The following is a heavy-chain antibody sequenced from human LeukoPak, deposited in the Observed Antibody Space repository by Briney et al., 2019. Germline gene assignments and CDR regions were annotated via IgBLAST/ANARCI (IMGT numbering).Heavy chain of an antibody. Sequence: PGGSLRLSCAASGFTVSSNYMSWVRQAPGKGLEWVSVIYSGGSTYYADSVKGRFTISRDNSKNTLYLQMNSLRAEDTAVYYCAKDRLYCSSTSCYGGHWFDPWGQGTLVTVSS. J-gene: IGHJ5*02. CDR3: AKDRLYCSSTSCYGGHWFDP. D-gene: IGHD2-2*01. V-gene: IGHV3-66*01. CDR1: GFTVSSNY. CDR2: IYSGGST.